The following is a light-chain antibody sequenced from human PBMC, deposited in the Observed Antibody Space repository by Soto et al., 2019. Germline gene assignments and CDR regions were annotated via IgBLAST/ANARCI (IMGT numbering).Light chain of an antibody. Sequence: EIVVTQSPLSLPVTPGEPASISCKSSQSLLNSNGYQSLDWYLQKPGQSPQLLIYLGSNRASGVPDRFSGSGSGTDFTLKISRVEAEDVGVYYCMHHLEPPITFGQGTRLEIK. J-gene: IGKJ5*01. CDR3: MHHLEPPIT. CDR1: QSLLNSNGYQS. V-gene: IGKV2-28*01. CDR2: LGS.